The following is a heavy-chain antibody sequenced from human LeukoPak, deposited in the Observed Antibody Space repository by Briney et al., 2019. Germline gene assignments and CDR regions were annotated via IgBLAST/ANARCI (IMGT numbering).Heavy chain of an antibody. Sequence: GGSLRLSCAASGFTFSNAWMSWVRQAPGKGLEWVGRIKNKTDGGTTDYAAPVKGRFTISRDDSKNTLYLQMNSLKTEDTAVYYCTTDRPTYYYDSSGYPFDYRGQGTLVTVSS. CDR1: GFTFSNAW. CDR3: TTDRPTYYYDSSGYPFDY. V-gene: IGHV3-15*01. D-gene: IGHD3-22*01. J-gene: IGHJ4*02. CDR2: IKNKTDGGTT.